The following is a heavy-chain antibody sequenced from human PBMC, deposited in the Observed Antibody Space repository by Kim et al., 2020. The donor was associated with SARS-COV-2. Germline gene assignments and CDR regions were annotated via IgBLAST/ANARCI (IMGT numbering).Heavy chain of an antibody. CDR1: GGSISSSSYY. J-gene: IGHJ4*02. D-gene: IGHD6-19*01. CDR3: ARDQDSSGWYPNY. CDR2: IYYSGST. V-gene: IGHV4-39*07. Sequence: SETLSLTCTVSGGSISSSSYYWGWIRQPPGKGLEWIGSIYYSGSTYYNPSLKSRVTISVDTSKNQFSLKLSSVTAADTAVYYCARDQDSSGWYPNYWGQGTLVTVSS.